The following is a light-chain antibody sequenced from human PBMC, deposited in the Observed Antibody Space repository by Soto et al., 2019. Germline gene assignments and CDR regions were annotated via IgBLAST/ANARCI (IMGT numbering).Light chain of an antibody. Sequence: EIVLTQSPATLHLSRGERATLSCGASQSVSGAYLAWFPQNPGLAPRVLIYDAFGRATGIPDRFSGSGSGTDFTLTIIRLGPEHFAVYYFQQYGRSPQTFGQAAKGEIK. V-gene: IGKV3D-20*01. CDR1: QSVSGAY. CDR3: QQYGRSPQT. CDR2: DAF. J-gene: IGKJ1*01.